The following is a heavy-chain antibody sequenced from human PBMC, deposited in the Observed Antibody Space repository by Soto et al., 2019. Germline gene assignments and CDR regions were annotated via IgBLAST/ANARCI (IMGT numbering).Heavy chain of an antibody. CDR1: GGTFSSYA. J-gene: IGHJ5*02. V-gene: IGHV1-69*12. Sequence: QVQLVQSGAEVKKPGSSVKVSCKASGGTFSSYAISWVRQAPGQGLEWMGGIIPIFGTANYAQKFQGRVTITADESTSTAYMELSSLRSEDTAVYYCAIGPFSRYSSSWKLGYNWFDPWGQGTLVTVSS. CDR2: IIPIFGTA. CDR3: AIGPFSRYSSSWKLGYNWFDP. D-gene: IGHD6-13*01.